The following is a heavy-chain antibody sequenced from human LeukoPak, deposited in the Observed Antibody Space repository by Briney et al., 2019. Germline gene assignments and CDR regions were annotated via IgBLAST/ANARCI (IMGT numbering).Heavy chain of an antibody. J-gene: IGHJ6*02. CDR3: ASAGGSSTKGGMDV. CDR1: GYTFAGYY. V-gene: IGHV1-2*02. D-gene: IGHD1-26*01. Sequence: ASVKVSCKASGYTFAGYYMHWVRQAPGQGLEWMGWINPNSGGTNYAQKFQGRVTMTRDTSISTAYMELSRLRSDDTAVYYCASAGGSSTKGGMDVWGQGTTVTVSS. CDR2: INPNSGGT.